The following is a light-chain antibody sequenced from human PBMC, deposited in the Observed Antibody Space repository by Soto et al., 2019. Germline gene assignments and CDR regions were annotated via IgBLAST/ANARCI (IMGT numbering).Light chain of an antibody. CDR3: QQYNSYSWT. Sequence: DIQMTQSPSTLSASVGDRVIITCRASQSIISWFAWYQQKPGKAPNLLIYDVSSLESGVPSRFSGSGSGTEFTLTIRSLQPDDFATYYCQQYNSYSWTFGQGTKVDIK. CDR1: QSIISW. CDR2: DVS. J-gene: IGKJ1*01. V-gene: IGKV1-5*01.